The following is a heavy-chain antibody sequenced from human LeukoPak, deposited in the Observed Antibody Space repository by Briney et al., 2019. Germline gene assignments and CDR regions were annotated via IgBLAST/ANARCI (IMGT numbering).Heavy chain of an antibody. D-gene: IGHD2-21*02. CDR2: ISGSGGST. V-gene: IGHV3-23*01. CDR1: GFTFSSYA. CDR3: VREDTPATANY. Sequence: GSLRLSCAASGFTFSSYAMSWVRQAPGKGLEWVSAISGSGGSTYYADSVKGRFTISRDNSKNTLYLQMHSLRPGDTAVYYCVREDTPATANYWGQGTLVTISS. J-gene: IGHJ4*02.